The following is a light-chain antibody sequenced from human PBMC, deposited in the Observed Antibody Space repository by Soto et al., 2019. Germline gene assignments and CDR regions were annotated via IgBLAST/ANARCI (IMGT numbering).Light chain of an antibody. Sequence: EIVLTQSPGTLSLSPGERATLSCRASQSVSTRYLAWYRQKPGQAPRLLIYGASSRATGIPDRFSGSGSGTDFTLSISRLEHEDSAVYYCQQYGSSPRYTFGQGTKLEIK. CDR2: GAS. CDR1: QSVSTRY. J-gene: IGKJ2*01. V-gene: IGKV3-20*01. CDR3: QQYGSSPRYT.